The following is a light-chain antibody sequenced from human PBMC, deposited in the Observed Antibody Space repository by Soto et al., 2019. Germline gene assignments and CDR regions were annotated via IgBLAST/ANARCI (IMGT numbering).Light chain of an antibody. CDR1: QTVSSY. CDR3: QQYGSSPPVT. Sequence: ETVLTQSPGTLSLSPGERATLSCRASQTVSSYLAWYQQRPGQAPRLLIYGASSRATGIPDRFSGSGSGTEFTLTISRLEPEDFAVYYCQQYGSSPPVTFGQGTKVDIK. CDR2: GAS. J-gene: IGKJ1*01. V-gene: IGKV3-20*01.